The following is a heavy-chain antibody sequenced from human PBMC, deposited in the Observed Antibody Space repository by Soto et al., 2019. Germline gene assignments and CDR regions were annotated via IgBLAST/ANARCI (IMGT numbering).Heavy chain of an antibody. CDR2: IIPSFGTA. CDR3: ARQICYYGSGSYYYYYGMDF. J-gene: IGHJ6*02. D-gene: IGHD3-10*01. CDR1: GGTFSSYA. V-gene: IGHV1-69*01. Sequence: GQLVQSGAEVKKPGSSVKVSCKASGGTFSSYAISWVRQAPGQGLEWMGGIIPSFGTANYAQKFQGRVTITADESTSTAYMELSSRRSEDTAVYYCARQICYYGSGSYYYYYGMDFWCQGTTVTVSS.